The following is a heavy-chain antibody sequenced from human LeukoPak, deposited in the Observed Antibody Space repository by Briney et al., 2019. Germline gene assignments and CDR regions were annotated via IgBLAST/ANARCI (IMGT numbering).Heavy chain of an antibody. J-gene: IGHJ4*02. Sequence: PGGSLRLSCAASGFTFTTYGMSWVRQAPGKGLEWVSAISGSGGSTYYADSVKGRFTISRDNSKNTLYLQMNSLRAEDTAVYYCAKDPSSSWYFGNDYWGQGTLVTVSS. V-gene: IGHV3-23*01. CDR1: GFTFTTYG. D-gene: IGHD6-13*01. CDR2: ISGSGGST. CDR3: AKDPSSSWYFGNDY.